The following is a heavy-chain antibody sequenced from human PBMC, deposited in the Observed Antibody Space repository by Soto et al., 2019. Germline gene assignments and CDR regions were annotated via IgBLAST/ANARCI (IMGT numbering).Heavy chain of an antibody. CDR2: ISSSGSTM. J-gene: IGHJ6*02. V-gene: IGHV3-48*03. Sequence: LRLSCAASGFTFSSYEMNWVRQAPGKGLGWVSYISSSGSTMYYADSVKGRFTISRDNAKNSLYLQMNSLRAEDTAVYYCARDSKIVVVPAATPNVYYYYYGMDVWGQGTTVTVSS. CDR1: GFTFSSYE. D-gene: IGHD2-2*01. CDR3: ARDSKIVVVPAATPNVYYYYYGMDV.